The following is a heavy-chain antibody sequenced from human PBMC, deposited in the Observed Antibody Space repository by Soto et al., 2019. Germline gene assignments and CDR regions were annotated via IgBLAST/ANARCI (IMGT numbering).Heavy chain of an antibody. CDR2: IHSDGSST. CDR1: GLTFSYYC. D-gene: IGHD2-21*02. V-gene: IGHV3-74*01. J-gene: IGHJ3*01. CDR3: ARGDRGAFDL. Sequence: PGGCLRLSCAASGLTFSYYCMHWVRQAPGQGLVWVSRIHSDGSSTTYADSVKGRFTISRDNAKNTLYLQMNSLRAEDTAVYYCARGDRGAFDLWGQGTMVTVSS.